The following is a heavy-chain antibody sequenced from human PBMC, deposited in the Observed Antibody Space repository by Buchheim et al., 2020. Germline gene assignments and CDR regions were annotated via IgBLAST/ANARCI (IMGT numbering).Heavy chain of an antibody. D-gene: IGHD4-23*01. CDR1: GFTFSTHA. V-gene: IGHV3-33*06. CDR3: TKDGGNSPDF. J-gene: IGHJ4*02. CDR2: IWFDGSNT. Sequence: QVQLVESGGGAVQPGRSLRLSCAASGFTFSTHAMHWVRQAPGKGLEWVTMIWFDGSNTHYSESVRGRFTISRDNSKNTVYLQMNSLRVDDTAVYYCTKDGGNSPDFWGQGTL.